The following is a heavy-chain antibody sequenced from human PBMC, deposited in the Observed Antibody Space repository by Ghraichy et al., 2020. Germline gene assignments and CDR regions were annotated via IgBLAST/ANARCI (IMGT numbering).Heavy chain of an antibody. CDR3: ARRSPLSSWFDP. Sequence: SETLSLTCTVSGGSISSSSYYWGWIRQPPGKGLEWIGSIYYSGSTYYNPSLKSRVTISVDTSKNQFSLKLSSVTAADTAVYYCARRSPLSSWFDPWGQGTLVTVSS. J-gene: IGHJ5*02. V-gene: IGHV4-39*01. CDR1: GGSISSSSYY. D-gene: IGHD6-6*01. CDR2: IYYSGST.